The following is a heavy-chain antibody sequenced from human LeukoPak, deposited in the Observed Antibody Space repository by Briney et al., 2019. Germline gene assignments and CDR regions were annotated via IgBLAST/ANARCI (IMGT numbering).Heavy chain of an antibody. D-gene: IGHD3-3*01. CDR2: IWYDGSNK. CDR1: GFTFSSYG. Sequence: GRSLRLSCAASGFTFSSYGMHWVRQAPGKGLEWVSVIWYDGSNKYYADSVKGRFTISRDNSKNTLYLQMNSLRAEDTAVYYCAKEPSGYCYFDYWGQGTLVTVSS. J-gene: IGHJ4*02. CDR3: AKEPSGYCYFDY. V-gene: IGHV3-33*06.